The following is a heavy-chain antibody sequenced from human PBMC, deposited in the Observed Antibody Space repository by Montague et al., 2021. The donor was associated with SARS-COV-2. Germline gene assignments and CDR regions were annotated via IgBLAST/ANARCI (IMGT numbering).Heavy chain of an antibody. CDR2: INHSGST. J-gene: IGHJ4*02. CDR1: GGFFSGHY. D-gene: IGHD2-8*01. V-gene: IGHV4-34*01. Sequence: SETLSLTCAVYGGFFSGHYWNWIRQPPGKGLEWIGEINHSGSTNNNPSLKSRVTMSVDTSKNQFSLKLSSVTAADTAVYYCARGAREGYGVRLGSFDYWGQGTLITVSS. CDR3: ARGAREGYGVRLGSFDY.